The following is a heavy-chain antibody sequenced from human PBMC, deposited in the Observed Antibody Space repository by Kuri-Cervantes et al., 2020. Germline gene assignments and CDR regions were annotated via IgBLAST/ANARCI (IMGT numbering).Heavy chain of an antibody. J-gene: IGHJ6*02. Sequence: AAVKVSCKASGYTFTGYYMHWVRQAPGQGLEWMGWINPNSGGTNYAQKFQGRVTMTRDTSISTAYMELSRLRSDDTAVYYCAREMSGSYYEGPVYYYYGTDVWGQGTTVTVSS. V-gene: IGHV1-2*02. D-gene: IGHD1-26*01. CDR2: INPNSGGT. CDR1: GYTFTGYY. CDR3: AREMSGSYYEGPVYYYYGTDV.